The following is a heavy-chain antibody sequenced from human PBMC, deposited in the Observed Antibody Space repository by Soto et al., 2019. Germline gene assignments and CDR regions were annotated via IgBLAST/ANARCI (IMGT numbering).Heavy chain of an antibody. CDR3: ATQEVGGSYVYTFDP. CDR2: IYYSGST. J-gene: IGHJ5*02. CDR1: GGSITSSSYY. Sequence: QLHLRESGPGLVKPSETLSLTCTVSGGSITSSSYYWGWIQQPPGKGLEWIGSIYYSGSTYYNPSLKSRDPISVDTSKNQSSLKLSSVTAADTAVYYCATQEVGGSYVYTFDPWGQGTLVTVSS. D-gene: IGHD1-26*01. V-gene: IGHV4-39*01.